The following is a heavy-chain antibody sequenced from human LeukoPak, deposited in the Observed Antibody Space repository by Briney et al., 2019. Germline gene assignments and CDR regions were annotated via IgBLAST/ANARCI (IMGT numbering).Heavy chain of an antibody. CDR2: IYIKST. J-gene: IGHJ4*02. D-gene: IGHD6-19*01. CDR1: GGSISTFS. V-gene: IGHV4-59*01. CDR3: ARDTTVASGMQY. Sequence: SETLSLTCTVSGGSISTFSWSWIRQFPGKGLEWIGSIYIKSTNYNPSLKSRVAISVDTSKNQFSLRLDTVTTADTAVYYCARDTTVASGMQYWGQGTLVTVSS.